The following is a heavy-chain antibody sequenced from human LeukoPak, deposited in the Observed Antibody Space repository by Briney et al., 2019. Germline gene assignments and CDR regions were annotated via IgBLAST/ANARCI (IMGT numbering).Heavy chain of an antibody. V-gene: IGHV3-20*04. CDR2: INWNGGST. CDR1: GLTFDDYG. J-gene: IGHJ4*02. D-gene: IGHD3-22*01. CDR3: ARDWGYYYDSSGYYRRAPFDY. Sequence: GGSLRLSCAASGLTFDDYGMSWVRQAPGKGLEWVSGINWNGGSTGYADSVKGRFTISRDNAKNSLYLQMNSLRAEDTALYYCARDWGYYYDSSGYYRRAPFDYWGQGTLVTVSS.